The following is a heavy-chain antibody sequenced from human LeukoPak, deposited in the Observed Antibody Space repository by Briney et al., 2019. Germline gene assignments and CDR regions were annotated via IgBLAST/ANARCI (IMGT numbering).Heavy chain of an antibody. D-gene: IGHD1-26*01. CDR2: IYYSGST. CDR1: GGSISSSSYY. J-gene: IGHJ4*02. V-gene: IGHV4-39*01. CDR3: ARRGDIVGAENADY. Sequence: SETLSLTCTVSGGSISSSSYYWGWIRHPPGKGLEWIGSIYYSGSTYYNPSLKSRVTISVDTSKNQFSLKLSSVTAADTAVYYCARRGDIVGAENADYWGQGTLVTVSS.